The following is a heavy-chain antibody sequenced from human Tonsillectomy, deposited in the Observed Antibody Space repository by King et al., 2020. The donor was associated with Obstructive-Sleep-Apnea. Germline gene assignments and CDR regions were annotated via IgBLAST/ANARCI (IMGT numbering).Heavy chain of an antibody. J-gene: IGHJ4*02. D-gene: IGHD3-22*01. CDR2: IYWDDDK. V-gene: IGHV2-5*02. CDR3: EHGLTHYSERSGHSKLANFDY. Sequence: TLKESGPTLVKPTQTLTLTCTFSGFSLNTPGVGVGWIRQPPGKALEWLALIYWDDDKRYSPSLKSRLTITKHTSKNQVVLAMTHMDSVDTATYFCEHGLTHYSERSGHSKLANFDYWAREPWSPPPQ. CDR1: GFSLNTPGVG.